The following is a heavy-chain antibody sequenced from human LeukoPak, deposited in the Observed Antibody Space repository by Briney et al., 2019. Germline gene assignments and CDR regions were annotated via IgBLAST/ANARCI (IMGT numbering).Heavy chain of an antibody. CDR2: INHSGST. V-gene: IGHV4-34*01. D-gene: IGHD4-23*01. CDR1: GGSFSGYY. Sequence: SETLSLTCAVYGGSFSGYYWSWIRQPPGKGLEWIGEINHSGSTNYNPSLKSRVTISVDTSKNQFSLKLSSVTAADTAVYYCARTPYGGNEFSYFDYWGQGTLVTVSS. J-gene: IGHJ4*02. CDR3: ARTPYGGNEFSYFDY.